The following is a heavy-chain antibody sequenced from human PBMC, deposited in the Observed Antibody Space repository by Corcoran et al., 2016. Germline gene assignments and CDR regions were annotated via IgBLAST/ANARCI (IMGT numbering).Heavy chain of an antibody. CDR2: IYSGGST. J-gene: IGHJ4*02. D-gene: IGHD6-19*01. CDR3: ARVDSSGGYYFDY. Sequence: EVQLVESGGGLIQPGGSLRLSCAASGFTVSSNYMSWVRQAPGKGLEWVSVIYSGGSTYYADSVKGRFTISRDNSKNTLYLQMNSLRAEDTAVYYCARVDSSGGYYFDYWGQGTLVTVSS. CDR1: GFTVSSNY. V-gene: IGHV3-53*01.